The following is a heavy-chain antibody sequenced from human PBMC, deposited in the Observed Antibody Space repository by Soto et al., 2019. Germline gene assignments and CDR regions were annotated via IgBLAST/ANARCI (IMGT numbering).Heavy chain of an antibody. D-gene: IGHD1-26*01. CDR1: GGSISSSSYY. J-gene: IGHJ4*02. CDR3: ARAQYHSGSYLFDY. Sequence: QLQLQESGPGLVKPSETLSLTCPVSGGSISSSSYYWGWIRQPPGKGLEWIGSIYYSGSTYYNPSLKSRVTISVDTSKNQFSLKLSSVTAADTAVYYCARAQYHSGSYLFDYWGQGTLVTVSS. V-gene: IGHV4-39*01. CDR2: IYYSGST.